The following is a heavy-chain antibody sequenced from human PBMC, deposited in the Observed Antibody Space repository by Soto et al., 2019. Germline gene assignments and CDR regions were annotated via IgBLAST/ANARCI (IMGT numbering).Heavy chain of an antibody. J-gene: IGHJ4*02. V-gene: IGHV3-23*01. CDR3: AKDQGSTRYCSSTSCYLLDY. Sequence: GGSLRLSCAASGFTFSSYAMSWVRQAPGKGLEWVSAISGSGGSTYYADSVKGRFTISRDNSKNTLYLQMNSLRAEDTAVYYCAKDQGSTRYCSSTSCYLLDYWGQGTLVTVSS. CDR2: ISGSGGST. CDR1: GFTFSSYA. D-gene: IGHD2-2*01.